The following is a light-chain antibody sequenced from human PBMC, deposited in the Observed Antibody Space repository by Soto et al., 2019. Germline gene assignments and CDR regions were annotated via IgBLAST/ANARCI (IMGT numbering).Light chain of an antibody. CDR3: QVWDSYSDHVV. Sequence: SYELTQPPPVSVAPGQTARITCGESNIGSKSVHWYQQKPGQAPVLVVSHDSDRPSGIPERFSGSNSGNTATLTISRVDAGDEADYFCQVWDSYSDHVVFGGGTQLTVL. V-gene: IGLV3-21*02. CDR2: HDS. J-gene: IGLJ3*02. CDR1: NIGSKS.